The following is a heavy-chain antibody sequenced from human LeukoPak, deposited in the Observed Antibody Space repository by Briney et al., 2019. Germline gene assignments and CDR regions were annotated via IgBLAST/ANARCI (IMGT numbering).Heavy chain of an antibody. CDR1: GGSISSYY. CDR3: ARDRRYSDSSGYIRGFDY. CDR2: IYYSGST. J-gene: IGHJ4*02. D-gene: IGHD3-22*01. Sequence: SETLSLTCTVSGGSISSYYWSWIRQPPGKGLEWIGYIYYSGSTNYNPSLKSRVTISVDTSKNQFSLKLSSVTAADTAVYYCARDRRYSDSSGYIRGFDYWGQGTLVTVSS. V-gene: IGHV4-59*01.